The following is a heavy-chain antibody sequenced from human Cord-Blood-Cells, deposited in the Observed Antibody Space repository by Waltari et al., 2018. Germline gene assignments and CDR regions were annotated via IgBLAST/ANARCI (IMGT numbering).Heavy chain of an antibody. V-gene: IGHV3-33*01. J-gene: IGHJ4*02. Sequence: QVQLVESGGGVVQPGRSLRLSCAASGFTFSSYGMHGVRQAPGKGLGWVAVIWYDGSNKYYADSVKGRFTISRENSKNTLYLQMNSLRAEDTAVYYCARHAVAAAAYDYWGQGTLVTVSS. CDR1: GFTFSSYG. CDR3: ARHAVAAAAYDY. D-gene: IGHD6-13*01. CDR2: IWYDGSNK.